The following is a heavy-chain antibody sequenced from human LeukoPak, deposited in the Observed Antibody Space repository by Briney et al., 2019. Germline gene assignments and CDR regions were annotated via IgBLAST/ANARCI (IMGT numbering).Heavy chain of an antibody. V-gene: IGHV4-59*08. J-gene: IGHJ4*02. D-gene: IGHD5-18*01. CDR3: ARQSGRQTAMLY. CDR1: GGSISSYY. CDR2: IYYSGSA. Sequence: PSETLSLTCTVSGGSISSYYWSWIRQPPGKGLEWIGYIYYSGSANYNPSLKSRVTISVDTSKNQFSLRLSSVTAADTAVYYCARQSGRQTAMLYWGQGTLVTVSS.